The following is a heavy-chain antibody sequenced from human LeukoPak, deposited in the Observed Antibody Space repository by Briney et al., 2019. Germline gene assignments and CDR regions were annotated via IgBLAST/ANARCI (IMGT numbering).Heavy chain of an antibody. CDR3: ARRAAAVIDASDI. V-gene: IGHV4-39*01. CDR2: IYYSGST. D-gene: IGHD6-13*01. Sequence: SETLSLTCTVSGGSISSSSYYWGWIRQPPGKGLEWIGSIYYSGSTYYNPSLKSRVTISVDTSKNQFSLKLSSVTAADTAVYYCARRAAAVIDASDIWGQGTMDTVSS. CDR1: GGSISSSSYY. J-gene: IGHJ3*02.